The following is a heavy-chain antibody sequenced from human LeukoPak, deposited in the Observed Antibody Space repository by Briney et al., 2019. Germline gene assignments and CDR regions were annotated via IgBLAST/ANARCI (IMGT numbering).Heavy chain of an antibody. CDR3: ARDFSSSSTVYYYYYMDV. V-gene: IGHV4-34*11. D-gene: IGHD6-6*01. Sequence: SETLSLTCGVYGGSFSAYYWSWIRQPPGKGLEWIGTISYSGTTYYSPSLKSRVTISLDTSKNQFSLKLSSVTAADTAIYYCARDFSSSSTVYYYYYMDVWGKGTTVTVSS. CDR2: ISYSGTT. CDR1: GGSFSAYY. J-gene: IGHJ6*03.